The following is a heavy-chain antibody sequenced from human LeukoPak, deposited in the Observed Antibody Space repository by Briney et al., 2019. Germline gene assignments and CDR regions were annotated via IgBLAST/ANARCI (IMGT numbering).Heavy chain of an antibody. Sequence: GGSLRLSCGASVFTFWSYEMNGVRRAPGGGGEGISCISSSGRPIYYADSVRGRFTISRDNAKNSLYLQMNSLRAEDTAVYYCARGYRHTAMFLDYWGQGTLVTVSS. CDR1: VFTFWSYE. CDR3: ARGYRHTAMFLDY. D-gene: IGHD5-18*01. CDR2: ISSSGRPI. J-gene: IGHJ4*02. V-gene: IGHV3-48*03.